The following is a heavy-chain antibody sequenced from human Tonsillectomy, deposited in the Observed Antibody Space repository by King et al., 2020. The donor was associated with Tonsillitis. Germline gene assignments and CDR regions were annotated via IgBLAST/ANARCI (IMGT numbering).Heavy chain of an antibody. J-gene: IGHJ5*02. CDR3: ARGLEWELPEVDT. V-gene: IGHV4-34*01. Sequence: QVQLQQWGAGLLKPSETLSLTCAVYGGSFSGYYWSWIRQPPGKGLEWIGEINHSGSTNYNPSLKSRVTISVDTSKNQFSLKLSSVTAADTAVYYCARGLEWELPEVDTWGQGTLVTVSS. D-gene: IGHD1-26*01. CDR1: GGSFSGYY. CDR2: INHSGST.